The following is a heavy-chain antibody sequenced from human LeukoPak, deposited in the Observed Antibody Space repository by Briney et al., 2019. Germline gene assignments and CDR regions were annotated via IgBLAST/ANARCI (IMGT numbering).Heavy chain of an antibody. CDR2: IRYDGNDK. Sequence: GGSLRLSCAASGFTFSSYGMHWVRQAPGKGLEWVGLIRYDGNDKYYADSVKGRFTISRDNSKNTLYLQMNSLRAEDTAVYYCAKDCGDLLLYANDAFDIWGQGTLVTVSS. CDR3: AKDCGDLLLYANDAFDI. D-gene: IGHD2-2*02. CDR1: GFTFSSYG. J-gene: IGHJ3*02. V-gene: IGHV3-30*02.